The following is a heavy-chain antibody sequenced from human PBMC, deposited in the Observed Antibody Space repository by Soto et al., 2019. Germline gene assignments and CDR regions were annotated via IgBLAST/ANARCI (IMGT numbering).Heavy chain of an antibody. D-gene: IGHD3-22*01. CDR3: AKEEYYYDSSGPHY. V-gene: IGHV1-69*13. J-gene: IGHJ4*02. Sequence: GASVKVSCKASGGTFSSYAISWVRQAPGQGLEWMGGIIPIFGTANYAQKFQGRVTITADESTSTAYMELSSLRSEDTAVYYCAKEEYYYDSSGPHYWGQGTLVTVSS. CDR1: GGTFSSYA. CDR2: IIPIFGTA.